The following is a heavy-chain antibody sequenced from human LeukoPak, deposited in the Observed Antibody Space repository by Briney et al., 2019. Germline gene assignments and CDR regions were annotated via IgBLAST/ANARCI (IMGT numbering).Heavy chain of an antibody. CDR3: ARLPRGYSSSLLS. V-gene: IGHV4-39*01. CDR1: GGSISSYY. J-gene: IGHJ4*02. Sequence: PSETLSLTCTVSGGSISSYYWGWIRQPPGKGLEWIGSIYYSGSTYYNPSLKSRVTISVDTSKNQFSLKLSSVTAADTAVYYCARLPRGYSSSLLSWGQGTLVTVSS. CDR2: IYYSGST. D-gene: IGHD6-13*01.